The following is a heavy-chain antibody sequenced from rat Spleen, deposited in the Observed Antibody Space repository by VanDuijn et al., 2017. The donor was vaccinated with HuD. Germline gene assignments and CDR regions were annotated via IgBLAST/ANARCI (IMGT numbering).Heavy chain of an antibody. CDR3: ARHTPFNYGTVGDY. CDR1: RFTFSNYG. V-gene: IGHV5-19*01. D-gene: IGHD1-11*01. Sequence: EVQLVESGGGLVQPGGSLKLSCVVSRFTFSNYGMHWIRQGPTKGLEWVASIIYDGSRTYYRDSVKGRFTISIDNAKSTLYLQMESRRSEDTATYYCARHTPFNYGTVGDYWGQGVMVTVSS. CDR2: IIYDGSRT. J-gene: IGHJ2*01.